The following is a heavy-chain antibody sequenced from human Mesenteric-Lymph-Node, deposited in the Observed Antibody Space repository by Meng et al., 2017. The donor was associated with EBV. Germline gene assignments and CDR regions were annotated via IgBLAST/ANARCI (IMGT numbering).Heavy chain of an antibody. CDR2: IYYSWYT. J-gene: IGHJ2*01. D-gene: IGHD5-24*01. CDR1: GVSISSGGYY. CDR3: ARMEYNYHWYFDL. V-gene: IGHV4-30-4*01. Sequence: SGHGSVNPSQTLSLTWAVSGVSISSGGYYWNWIRKSPGKGLELIGYIYYSWYTYYSSSLKRRVTISVDVSKNQFSLKVTSVTAADTAVYYCARMEYNYHWYFDLWGPGTLVTVSS.